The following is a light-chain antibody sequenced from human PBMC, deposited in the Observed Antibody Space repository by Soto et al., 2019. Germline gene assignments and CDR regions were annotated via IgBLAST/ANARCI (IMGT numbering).Light chain of an antibody. CDR3: QQYGSSPRIT. CDR2: GAS. J-gene: IGKJ5*01. V-gene: IGKV3-20*01. Sequence: EIVLTQSPGTLSLSPGVRATLSCRDSQSVSSSYLAWYQQKPGQAPRLLIYGASSRATGIPDRFSGSGSGTDFTLTISRLEPEDFAVYYCQQYGSSPRITFGQGTRLEIK. CDR1: QSVSSSY.